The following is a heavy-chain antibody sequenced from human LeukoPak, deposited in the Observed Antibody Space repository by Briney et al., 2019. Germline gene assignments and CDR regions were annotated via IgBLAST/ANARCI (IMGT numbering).Heavy chain of an antibody. CDR1: GFNLSSYA. V-gene: IGHV3-30*04. CDR3: ARDPRRSSQTGYFDY. CDR2: ISYDGSNK. D-gene: IGHD6-13*01. Sequence: PGGSLRLSCAASGFNLSSYAMHWVRQAPGKGLEWVAVISYDGSNKYYTDSVKGRFTISRDNSKNTVYLQMNSLRVEDTAVYYCARDPRRSSQTGYFDYWSQGTLVTVSS. J-gene: IGHJ4*02.